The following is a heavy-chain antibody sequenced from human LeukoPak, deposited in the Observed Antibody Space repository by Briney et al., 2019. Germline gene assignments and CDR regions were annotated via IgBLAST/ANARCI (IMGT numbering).Heavy chain of an antibody. V-gene: IGHV1-46*01. J-gene: IGHJ4*02. CDR3: ARGDGYGGNSAIEFDY. Sequence: ASVKVSCKASGYTFTSYYMHWVRQAPGQGLEWIGIINPSGGSTSYAQKFQGRVTMTRDTSTSTVYMELSSLRSEDTAVYYCARGDGYGGNSAIEFDYWGQGTLVTVSS. CDR2: INPSGGST. D-gene: IGHD4-23*01. CDR1: GYTFTSYY.